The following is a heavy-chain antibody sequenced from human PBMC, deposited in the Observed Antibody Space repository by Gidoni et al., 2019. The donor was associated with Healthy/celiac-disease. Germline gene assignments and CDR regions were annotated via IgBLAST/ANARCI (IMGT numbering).Heavy chain of an antibody. J-gene: IGHJ5*02. D-gene: IGHD5-18*01. V-gene: IGHV4-39*01. CDR2: IDYSGST. Sequence: QLQLQESGPGLVKPSETLSLTCTVSGCSISSSSYYWGWIRQPPGKGLEWIGSIDYSGSTYYNPTIKSRVTISVDTSKNQFSLKLSSVTAADTAVYYCARHPPWGDSYGFWFDPWGQGTLVTVSS. CDR3: ARHPPWGDSYGFWFDP. CDR1: GCSISSSSYY.